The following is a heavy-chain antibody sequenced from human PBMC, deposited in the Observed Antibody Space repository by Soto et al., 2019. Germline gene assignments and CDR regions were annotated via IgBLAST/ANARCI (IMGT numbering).Heavy chain of an antibody. CDR3: ARREQSDYYYMDV. J-gene: IGHJ6*03. D-gene: IGHD6-19*01. V-gene: IGHV3-64*01. CDR2: ISSNGVGT. CDR1: GFTFSNYA. Sequence: GGSLRLSCAASGFTFSNYAMDWVRQAPGKVLKYVSGISSNGVGTYYANSVKDRFTISRDNSKNTLYLQMGSLRAEDMAVYYCARREQSDYYYMDVWGKGTSGTVSS.